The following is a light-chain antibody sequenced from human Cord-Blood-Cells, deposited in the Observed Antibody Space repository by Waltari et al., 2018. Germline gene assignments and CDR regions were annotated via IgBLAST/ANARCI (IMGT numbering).Light chain of an antibody. CDR1: QSISSY. CDR2: AAH. V-gene: IGKV1-39*01. Sequence: DIQMTQSPSSLSASVGDRVTITCRASQSISSYLNWYQQKPGKAPKLLIYAAHSLQSGVPSRYSGIGSGTDFTLTISSLQPEDFATYYCQQSYSTPRTFGGGTKVEIK. J-gene: IGKJ4*01. CDR3: QQSYSTPRT.